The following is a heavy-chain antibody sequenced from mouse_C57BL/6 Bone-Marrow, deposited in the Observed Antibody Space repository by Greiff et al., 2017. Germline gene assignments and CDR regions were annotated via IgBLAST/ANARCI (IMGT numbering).Heavy chain of an antibody. CDR3: ASYYGSSSWYFDV. V-gene: IGHV1-42*01. Sequence: VQLKESGPELVKPGASVKISCKASGYSFTGYYMNWVKQSPEKSLEWIGEINPSTGGTTYNQKFKAKATLTVDKSSSTAYMQLKSLTSEDSAVYYCASYYGSSSWYFDVWGTGTTVTVSS. J-gene: IGHJ1*03. CDR2: INPSTGGT. D-gene: IGHD1-1*01. CDR1: GYSFTGYY.